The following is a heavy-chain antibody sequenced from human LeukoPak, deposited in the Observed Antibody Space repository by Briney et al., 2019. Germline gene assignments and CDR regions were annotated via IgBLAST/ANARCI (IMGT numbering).Heavy chain of an antibody. CDR1: GGSFSGYY. Sequence: SETLSLTCAVYGGSFSGYYWSWIRQPPGKRLEWVGSIYYDGSTYYNSALKSRATIFADTSKSQFSLKLNSVIAADTAVYYCGRRGLLVPASWGQGTLVTVSS. D-gene: IGHD2-2*01. J-gene: IGHJ5*02. V-gene: IGHV4-34*01. CDR2: IYYDGST. CDR3: GRRGLLVPAS.